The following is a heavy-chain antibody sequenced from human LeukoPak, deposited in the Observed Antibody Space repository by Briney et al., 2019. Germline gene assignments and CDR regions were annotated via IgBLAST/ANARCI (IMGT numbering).Heavy chain of an antibody. J-gene: IGHJ1*01. CDR1: GGSFSGYY. D-gene: IGHD3-16*02. CDR2: INHGGST. V-gene: IGHV4-34*01. Sequence: PSETLSLTCAVYGGSFSGYYWSWIRQPPGKGLEWIGEINHGGSTNYNPSLKSRVTISVDTSKNQFSLKLSSVTAADTAVYYCARGKRYAEYFQHWGQGTLVTVSS. CDR3: ARGKRYAEYFQH.